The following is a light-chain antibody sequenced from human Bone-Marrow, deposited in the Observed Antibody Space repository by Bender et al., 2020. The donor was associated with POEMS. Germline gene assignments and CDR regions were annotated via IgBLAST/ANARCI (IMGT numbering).Light chain of an antibody. CDR1: SSNIGAGYA. CDR2: SNN. V-gene: IGLV1-50*01. Sequence: QSVLTQPPSVSGAPGQTVTISCTGSSSNIGAGYAVHWYQQIPGTAPKLLIYSNNNRPSGVPDRFSGSKSGSSASLSISGLQSEDEADYYCAAWDDSLNVVVFGGGTKLTVL. J-gene: IGLJ2*01. CDR3: AAWDDSLNVVV.